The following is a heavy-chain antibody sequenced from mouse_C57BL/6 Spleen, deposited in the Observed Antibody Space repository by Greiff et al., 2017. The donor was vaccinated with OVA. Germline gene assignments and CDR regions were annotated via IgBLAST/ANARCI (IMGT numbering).Heavy chain of an antibody. CDR3: ARHTTASHGYFDV. CDR2: ISSGGSYT. D-gene: IGHD1-2*01. J-gene: IGHJ1*03. V-gene: IGHV5-6*01. Sequence: EVQRVESGGDLVKPGGSLKLSCAASGFTFSSYGMSWVRQTPDKRLEWVATISSGGSYTYYPDSVKGRFTISRDNAKNTLYLQMSSLKSEDTAMYYCARHTTASHGYFDVWGTGTTVTVSS. CDR1: GFTFSSYG.